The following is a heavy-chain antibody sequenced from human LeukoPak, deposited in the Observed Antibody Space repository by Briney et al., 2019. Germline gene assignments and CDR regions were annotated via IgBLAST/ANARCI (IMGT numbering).Heavy chain of an antibody. D-gene: IGHD3-16*01. V-gene: IGHV1-2*02. CDR2: MNPKTGET. J-gene: IGHJ3*01. Sequence: GASVKVSCKASGYTFTDFYMYWVRQAPGQGLEWLGWMNPKTGETRYGQNFQGRVTMTRDTSITTAYMELSSLRSDDTAVYYCAREAGDNTYNVWGQGTMVTVS. CDR3: AREAGDNTYNV. CDR1: GYTFTDFY.